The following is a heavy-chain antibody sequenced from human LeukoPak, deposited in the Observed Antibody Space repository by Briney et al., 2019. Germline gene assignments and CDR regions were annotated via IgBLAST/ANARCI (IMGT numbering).Heavy chain of an antibody. CDR1: GHSLSELA. V-gene: IGHV1-24*01. Sequence: ASVTVSFTVSGHSLSELAMHWVRQAPGKGREWVGGFDPEEGETFYAHEVLGRVSITEDTSTDTAYMELSSLTSEDTAVYYCAILPLTVVTPLDVWGQGTTVTVSS. CDR3: AILPLTVVTPLDV. J-gene: IGHJ6*02. CDR2: FDPEEGET. D-gene: IGHD4-23*01.